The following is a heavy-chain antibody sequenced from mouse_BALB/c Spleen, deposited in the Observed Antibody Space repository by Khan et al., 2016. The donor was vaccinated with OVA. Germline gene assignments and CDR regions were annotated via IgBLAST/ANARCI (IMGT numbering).Heavy chain of an antibody. CDR2: IWSDGST. J-gene: IGHJ4*01. CDR3: TRQPYYHYNIMDY. V-gene: IGHV2-6-1*01. Sequence: QVQLKQSGPGLVAPSQSLSITCTISGFSLTNYGVYWVRQPPGKGLEWLVVIWSDGSTTYNSALKSRLTISKDNSNSQVFLKMNSLQTDDTAMYFCTRQPYYHYNIMDYWGQGTSVTVSS. D-gene: IGHD2-10*01. CDR1: GFSLTNYG.